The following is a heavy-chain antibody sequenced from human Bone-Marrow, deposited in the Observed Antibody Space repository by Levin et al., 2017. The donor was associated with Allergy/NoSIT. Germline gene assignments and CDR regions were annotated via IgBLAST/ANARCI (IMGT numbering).Heavy chain of an antibody. D-gene: IGHD5-12*01. CDR1: GGSISSSSYY. CDR3: AREVAYDGPSDYSGMDV. Sequence: SETLSLTCTVSGGSISSSSYYWGWIRQPPGKGLEWIGTIYYSGSTYYNPSLKSRVTISIDMSKNQFSLKLSSVTAPDTAVYYCAREVAYDGPSDYSGMDVWGQGTTVTVSS. CDR2: IYYSGST. V-gene: IGHV4-39*07. J-gene: IGHJ6*02.